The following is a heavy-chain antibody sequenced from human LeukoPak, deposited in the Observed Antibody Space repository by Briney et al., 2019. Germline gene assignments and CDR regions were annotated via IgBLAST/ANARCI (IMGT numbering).Heavy chain of an antibody. CDR3: ARPRTWGPQRADAFDI. CDR1: GYTFIDYY. V-gene: IGHV1-2*02. Sequence: ASVKVSCKASGYTFIDYYIHWVRQAPGQGLEWMGWINPNSGGTNSAQKFQGRVTMTRDTSISTAYMELSRLRSDDTAVYYCARPRTWGPQRADAFDIWGQGTMITVSS. D-gene: IGHD7-27*01. CDR2: INPNSGGT. J-gene: IGHJ3*02.